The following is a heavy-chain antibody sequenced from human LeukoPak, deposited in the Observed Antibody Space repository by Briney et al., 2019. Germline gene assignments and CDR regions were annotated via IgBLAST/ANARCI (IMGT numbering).Heavy chain of an antibody. CDR2: IYYSRST. Sequence: SETLSLTCTVSGGSISSSYWSWIRQPPGKGLDWIGYIYYSRSTSYNPSLQSRVTISVDTSKNQFSLKLSSVTAADTAVYYCARGVEMATIVFDYWGQGTLVTVSS. V-gene: IGHV4-59*01. J-gene: IGHJ4*02. CDR1: GGSISSSY. CDR3: ARGVEMATIVFDY. D-gene: IGHD5-24*01.